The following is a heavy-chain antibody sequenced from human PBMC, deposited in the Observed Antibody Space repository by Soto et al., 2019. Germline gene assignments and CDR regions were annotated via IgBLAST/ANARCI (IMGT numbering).Heavy chain of an antibody. V-gene: IGHV1-69*02. D-gene: IGHD6-19*01. CDR1: GGTFSSYT. CDR2: IIPILGIA. J-gene: IGHJ6*03. CDR3: ARALGQQWLDYYYSYMEA. Sequence: SVKVSCKASGGTFSSYTISWVRQAPGQGLEWMGRIIPILGIANYAQKFQGRVTITADKSTSTAYMELSSLRSEDTAVYYCARALGQQWLDYYYSYMEAWGKGTTVTVSS.